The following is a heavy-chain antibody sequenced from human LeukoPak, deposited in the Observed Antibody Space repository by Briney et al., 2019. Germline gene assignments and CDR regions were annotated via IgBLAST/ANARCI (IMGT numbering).Heavy chain of an antibody. Sequence: GASVKVSCKASGYTFTSYGISWVRQAPGQGLEWMGWFSAYNGNTNYAQKLQGRVTMTTDTSTSTAYMELRSLRSDDTAVYYCAREVQLLKGLDAFDIWGQGTMVTVSS. D-gene: IGHD2-2*01. V-gene: IGHV1-18*01. CDR2: FSAYNGNT. J-gene: IGHJ3*02. CDR1: GYTFTSYG. CDR3: AREVQLLKGLDAFDI.